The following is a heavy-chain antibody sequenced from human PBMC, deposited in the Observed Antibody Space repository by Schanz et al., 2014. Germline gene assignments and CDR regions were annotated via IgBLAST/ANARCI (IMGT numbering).Heavy chain of an antibody. CDR3: ARAAGPVDY. J-gene: IGHJ4*02. D-gene: IGHD6-13*01. CDR1: GGSISSSSYY. CDR2: IYYTGTT. V-gene: IGHV4-39*07. Sequence: QLQLQESGPGLVKPSETLSLTCTVSGGSISSSSYYWGWIRQPPGKGLEWIGSIYYTGTTNYNPPLKARVPISVDTPKNQFSLALSSVTAADTAVYYCARAAGPVDYWGQGTLVTVSS.